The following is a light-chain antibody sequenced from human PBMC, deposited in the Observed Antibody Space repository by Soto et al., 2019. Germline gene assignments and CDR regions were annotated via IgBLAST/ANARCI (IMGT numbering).Light chain of an antibody. CDR1: PSIGTY. J-gene: IGKJ5*01. Sequence: DIQMTQSPSSLSASVGDRVTITCRASPSIGTYLNWYQHKLGKAPKLLIYAASSLQGGVPSRFTGSGSGTDFTLTINSLQPEDFATYFCQQSHSIPITFGQGTRLEIK. CDR3: QQSHSIPIT. V-gene: IGKV1-39*01. CDR2: AAS.